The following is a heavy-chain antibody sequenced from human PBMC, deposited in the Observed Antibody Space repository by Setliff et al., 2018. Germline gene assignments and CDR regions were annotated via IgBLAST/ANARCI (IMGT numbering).Heavy chain of an antibody. CDR1: GESFSGHY. J-gene: IGHJ4*02. CDR2: INHSGST. D-gene: IGHD2-21*02. CDR3: ARGFDVCGGGACYTDGPYYFDY. V-gene: IGHV4-34*01. Sequence: PSETLSLTCAVYGESFSGHYWSWIRQPPGKGLEWIGEINHSGSTNYNPFLKSRVTISVDTSKNQFSLKLSSVAAADTAVYYCARGFDVCGGGACYTDGPYYFDYWGLGTLVTV.